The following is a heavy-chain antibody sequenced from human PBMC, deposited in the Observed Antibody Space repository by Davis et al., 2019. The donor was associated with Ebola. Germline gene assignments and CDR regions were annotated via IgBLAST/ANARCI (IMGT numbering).Heavy chain of an antibody. Sequence: SETLSLTCTVSGGSISSYYWSWIRQPPGKGLEWIGSIYYSGSTYYNPSLKSRVTISVDTSKNQFSLKLSSVTAADTAVYYCARHYYGSGSYAPWFDPWGQGTLVTVSS. V-gene: IGHV4-39*01. CDR3: ARHYYGSGSYAPWFDP. CDR1: GGSISSYY. J-gene: IGHJ5*02. D-gene: IGHD3-10*01. CDR2: IYYSGST.